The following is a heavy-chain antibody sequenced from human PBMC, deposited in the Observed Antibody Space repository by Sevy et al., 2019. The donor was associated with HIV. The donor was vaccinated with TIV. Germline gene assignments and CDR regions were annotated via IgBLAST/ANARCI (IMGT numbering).Heavy chain of an antibody. V-gene: IGHV3-30-3*01. D-gene: IGHD2-15*01. J-gene: IGHJ6*02. CDR3: ARDIVVVVAAGTLGGMDV. Sequence: GGSLRLSCAASGFTFSSYGMHWVRQAPGKGLEWVAVISYDGSNKYYADSVKGRFTISRDNSKNTLYLQMNSLRAEDTAVYYCARDIVVVVAAGTLGGMDVWGQGTTVTVSS. CDR1: GFTFSSYG. CDR2: ISYDGSNK.